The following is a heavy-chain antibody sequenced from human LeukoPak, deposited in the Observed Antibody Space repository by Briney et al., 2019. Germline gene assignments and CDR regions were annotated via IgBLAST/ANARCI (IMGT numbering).Heavy chain of an antibody. V-gene: IGHV1-69*13. Sequence: ASVKVSCKAFGGTFSSYAISWVRQAPGQGLEWMGGIIPIFGTANYAQKFQGRVTITADESTSTAYMELSSLRSEDTAVYYCARGSSISMVRGVIGYWGQGTLVTVSS. D-gene: IGHD3-10*01. CDR3: ARGSSISMVRGVIGY. CDR1: GGTFSSYA. CDR2: IIPIFGTA. J-gene: IGHJ4*02.